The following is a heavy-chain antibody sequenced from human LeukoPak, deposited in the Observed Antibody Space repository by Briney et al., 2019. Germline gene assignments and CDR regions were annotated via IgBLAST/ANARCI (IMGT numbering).Heavy chain of an antibody. Sequence: GGSLRLSCAASGFTFSTYWMHWVRQAPGKGLVWVSRINTDGSSTAYAGSVKGRFTISRDNAKNTLYLQMNSLRAEDTAVYYCARDKAVIPTSNIDYWGQGTLVTVSS. V-gene: IGHV3-74*01. J-gene: IGHJ4*02. CDR1: GFTFSTYW. CDR2: INTDGSST. CDR3: ARDKAVIPTSNIDY. D-gene: IGHD2-21*01.